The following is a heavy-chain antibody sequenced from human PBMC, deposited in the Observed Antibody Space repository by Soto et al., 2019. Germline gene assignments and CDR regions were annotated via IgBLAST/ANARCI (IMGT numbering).Heavy chain of an antibody. CDR2: IVVGNGNA. V-gene: IGHV1-58*01. J-gene: IGHJ6*02. Sequence: GASVKVSCKASGFTFSSSAVQWVRQARGQRLEWIGWIVVGNGNANYAQKFQERVTITRDMSTRTAYMELNSLRSEDTAVYYCAGRYCSGGSCYNYYGMDVWGQGTTVTVSS. CDR3: AGRYCSGGSCYNYYGMDV. D-gene: IGHD2-15*01. CDR1: GFTFSSSA.